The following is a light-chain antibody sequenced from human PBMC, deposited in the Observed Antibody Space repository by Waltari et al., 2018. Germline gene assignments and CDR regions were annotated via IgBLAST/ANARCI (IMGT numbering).Light chain of an antibody. CDR1: AGAVTGSHY. Sequence: QAVVTQEPSLTVSPGGTVTLTCGSSAGAVTGSHYPYWFQQKPGQAPRTLIFDTNNKLSWTPARFSGSLLGGKAALTLSGAQPEDEADYYCCLHYSGAVLFGRGTRLTVL. CDR3: CLHYSGAVL. CDR2: DTN. J-gene: IGLJ2*01. V-gene: IGLV7-46*01.